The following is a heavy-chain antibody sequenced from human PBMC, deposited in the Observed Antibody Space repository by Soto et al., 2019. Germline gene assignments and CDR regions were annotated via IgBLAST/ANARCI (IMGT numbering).Heavy chain of an antibody. V-gene: IGHV1-69*01. CDR1: GGTFSSYA. CDR3: SSGRYCSGGSCYGESGYYYYYYGMDV. CDR2: IIPIFGTA. D-gene: IGHD2-15*01. Sequence: QVQLVQSGAEVKKPGSSVKVSCKASGGTFSSYAISWVRQAPGQGLEWMGGIIPIFGTANYAQQFQGRVTLTADVSTSTDYVELCSLRSDDTAVYYCSSGRYCSGGSCYGESGYYYYYYGMDVWGQGTTVTVSS. J-gene: IGHJ6*02.